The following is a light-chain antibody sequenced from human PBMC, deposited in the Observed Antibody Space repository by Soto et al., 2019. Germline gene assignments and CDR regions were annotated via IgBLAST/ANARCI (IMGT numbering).Light chain of an antibody. J-gene: IGKJ4*01. CDR1: QSISSY. CDR2: AAS. CDR3: QQSYSTPFT. Sequence: DIQMTQSPSSLSASVGDRVTITCRASQSISSYLNWYQQKPGKAPKLLIYAASSLQSGVPSRFSGSGSGTDFTVTLSSLQPEGFATCYCQQSYSTPFTFGGGTKVEIK. V-gene: IGKV1-39*01.